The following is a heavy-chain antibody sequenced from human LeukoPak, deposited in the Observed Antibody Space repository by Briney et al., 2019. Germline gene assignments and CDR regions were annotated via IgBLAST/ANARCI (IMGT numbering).Heavy chain of an antibody. CDR1: GFTFSSYS. CDR2: IYSGGST. CDR3: AREGGYVFDY. Sequence: GGSLRLSCAASGFTFSSYSMNWVRQAPGKGLEWVSVIYSGGSTDYADSVKGRFTISRDNSKNTVYLQMNSLRPEDTAMYYCAREGGYVFDYWGQGTLVTVSS. V-gene: IGHV3-53*01. D-gene: IGHD5-12*01. J-gene: IGHJ4*02.